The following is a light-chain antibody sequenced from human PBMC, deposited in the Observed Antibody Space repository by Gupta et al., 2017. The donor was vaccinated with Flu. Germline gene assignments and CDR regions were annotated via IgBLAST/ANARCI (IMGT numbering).Light chain of an antibody. CDR1: QSLQQSTGHNY. CDR2: LGS. J-gene: IGKJ4*01. V-gene: IGKV2-28*01. CDR3: MQAVQTPLT. Sequence: VTPGEPASISCRSSQSLQQSTGHNYLDWYLQKPGKSPQLLIYLGSTRASGVPDRFSGSGSGTDFTLKINRVEAEDVGVYFCMQAVQTPLTFGGGTKVEIQ.